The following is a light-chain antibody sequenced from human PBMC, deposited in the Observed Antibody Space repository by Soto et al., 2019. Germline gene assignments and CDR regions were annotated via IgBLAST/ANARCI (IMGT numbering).Light chain of an antibody. CDR1: QGISNY. Sequence: DIHMTQSPSSLSASVGDRVTITCRASQGISNYLAWYQQKPGQVPKLLIYAASTWQSGVPSRLSGSGSGTDFTLTSSSRQLEDVATYYCQKYNSAPLTFGQGTKVEIK. V-gene: IGKV1-27*01. CDR3: QKYNSAPLT. J-gene: IGKJ1*01. CDR2: AAS.